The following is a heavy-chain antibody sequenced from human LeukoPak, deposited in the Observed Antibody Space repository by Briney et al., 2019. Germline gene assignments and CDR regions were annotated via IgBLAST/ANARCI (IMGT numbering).Heavy chain of an antibody. CDR1: GFTFSSYA. CDR2: ISYDGSNK. J-gene: IGHJ4*02. D-gene: IGHD2-15*01. CDR3: ARDLVGYCSGGSCYGPFDY. Sequence: GRSLRLSCAASGFTFSSYAMHWVRQAPGKGLEWVAVISYDGSNKYYADSVKGRFTISRDNSKNTLYLQMNSLRAEDTAVYYCARDLVGYCSGGSCYGPFDYWGQGTLVTVSS. V-gene: IGHV3-30-3*01.